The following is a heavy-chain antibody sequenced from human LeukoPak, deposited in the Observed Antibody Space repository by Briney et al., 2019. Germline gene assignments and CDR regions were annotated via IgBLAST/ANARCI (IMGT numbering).Heavy chain of an antibody. J-gene: IGHJ4*02. CDR2: INQDGTTK. CDR1: GFNFRNSW. D-gene: IGHD6-13*01. Sequence: GGSLRLSCVASGFNFRNSWMSWVRQAPGKGLEWVANINQDGTTKYYVDSVKGRFTISRDDARNSLSLQMNSLRAEDTAVYYCARERGGIVAAGTFDYWGQGTLVTVSS. CDR3: ARERGGIVAAGTFDY. V-gene: IGHV3-7*01.